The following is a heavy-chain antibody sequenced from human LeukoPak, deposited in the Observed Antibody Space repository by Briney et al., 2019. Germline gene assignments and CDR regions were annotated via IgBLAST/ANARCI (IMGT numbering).Heavy chain of an antibody. D-gene: IGHD3-10*01. V-gene: IGHV1-18*01. CDR2: ISAYNGNT. J-gene: IGHJ4*02. CDR3: GGVGLGGELFLFDC. CDR1: GYTFTSYG. Sequence: ASVKVSCKASGYTFTSYGISRVRQAPAQRLEWTGWISAYNGNTNYAQKPQGRVTMTTDTSSSTAYMELRSLGSDDTAVFYCGGVGLGGELFLFDCWGQGTLVSVCS.